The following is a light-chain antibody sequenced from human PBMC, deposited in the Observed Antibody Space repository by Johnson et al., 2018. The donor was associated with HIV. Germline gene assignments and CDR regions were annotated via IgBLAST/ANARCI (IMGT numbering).Light chain of an antibody. Sequence: QPVLTQPPSVSAAPGQKVTISCSGSSSNIGNNYVSWYQQVPGTAPKLLIYESTNRPSGIPDRFSGSKSGTSATLGISGLQTGDEADYYCGTWDSRLNVYLFGPGTKVTVL. V-gene: IGLV1-51*02. CDR3: GTWDSRLNVYL. CDR1: SSNIGNNY. J-gene: IGLJ1*01. CDR2: EST.